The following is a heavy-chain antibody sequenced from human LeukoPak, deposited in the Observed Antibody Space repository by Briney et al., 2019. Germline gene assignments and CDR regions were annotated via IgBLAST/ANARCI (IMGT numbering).Heavy chain of an antibody. CDR3: ARDKAVSDIGGSKFDH. D-gene: IGHD4-23*01. CDR1: GFTFTSYW. Sequence: GGSLRLSCVASGFTFTSYWMSWVRQAPGKGLEWVAQIKEDGSERFYVDSVKGRFIISRDNVKNALFLQMDSLGADDTALYYCARDKAVSDIGGSKFDHWGQGTLVTVSS. J-gene: IGHJ4*02. V-gene: IGHV3-7*03. CDR2: IKEDGSER.